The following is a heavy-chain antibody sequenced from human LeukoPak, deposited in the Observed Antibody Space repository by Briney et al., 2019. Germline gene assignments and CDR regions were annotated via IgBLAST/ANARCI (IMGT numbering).Heavy chain of an antibody. Sequence: KPGGPLRLSCAASGFTFSDAWMSWVRQAPGKGLEWVGRIKSKIDGGTTDYAAPVKGRFTISRDDSENTLYLQMNSLKTEDTAVYYCTTGTGEKYWGQGTLVTVSS. CDR1: GFTFSDAW. D-gene: IGHD7-27*01. J-gene: IGHJ4*02. CDR2: IKSKIDGGTT. CDR3: TTGTGEKY. V-gene: IGHV3-15*01.